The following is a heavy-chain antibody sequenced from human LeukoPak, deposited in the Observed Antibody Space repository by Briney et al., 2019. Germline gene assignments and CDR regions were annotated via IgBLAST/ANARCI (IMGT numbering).Heavy chain of an antibody. CDR3: ARPQGGYSSSWYGY. CDR1: GFTFSSYA. J-gene: IGHJ4*02. V-gene: IGHV3-30-3*01. Sequence: GGSLRLSCAASGFTFSSYAMHWVRQAPGKGLEWVAVISYDGSDKYYADSVKGRFTISRDNSKNTLYLQMNSLRAEDTAVYYCARPQGGYSSSWYGYWGQGTLVTVSS. D-gene: IGHD6-13*01. CDR2: ISYDGSDK.